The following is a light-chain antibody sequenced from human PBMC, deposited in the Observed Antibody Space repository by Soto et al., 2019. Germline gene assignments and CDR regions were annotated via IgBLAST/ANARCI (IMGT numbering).Light chain of an antibody. Sequence: EIVMTQSPATLSVSPGERATLSCRASQSVRSNLAWYQQKPGQAPRLLIYGASTRATGIPARFSGSGYGTEFAINSRSMQSEDFAVYYCQQYNNWPPWTFGQGTKVESK. V-gene: IGKV3-15*01. CDR2: GAS. CDR3: QQYNNWPPWT. CDR1: QSVRSN. J-gene: IGKJ1*01.